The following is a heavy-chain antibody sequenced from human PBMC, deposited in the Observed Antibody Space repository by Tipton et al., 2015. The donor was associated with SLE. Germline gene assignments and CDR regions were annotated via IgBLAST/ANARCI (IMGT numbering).Heavy chain of an antibody. J-gene: IGHJ4*02. D-gene: IGHD3-22*01. V-gene: IGHV3-21*05. CDR2: ISSSSSYT. Sequence: SLRLSCAASGFTFSSYSMNWVRQAPGKGLEWVSYISSSSSYTNYADSVKGRFTISRDNAKNSLYLQMNSLRAEDTAVYYCAREVEYYDSSGYSHFDYWGQGTLVTVSS. CDR3: AREVEYYDSSGYSHFDY. CDR1: GFTFSSYS.